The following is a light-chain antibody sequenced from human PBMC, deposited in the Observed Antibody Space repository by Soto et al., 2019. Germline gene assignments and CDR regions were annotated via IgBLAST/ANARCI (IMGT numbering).Light chain of an antibody. J-gene: IGKJ5*01. Sequence: IQMTQSPSSMSASVGHRVTITCKATQDIRKYLNWYQQKPGKAPKLLIYDASSLETGVPSRFSGSGSGTDFTFTISSLKNEDFATYYCQQYDNLPLIFGQGTRLEIK. CDR3: QQYDNLPLI. CDR2: DAS. CDR1: QDIRKY. V-gene: IGKV1-33*01.